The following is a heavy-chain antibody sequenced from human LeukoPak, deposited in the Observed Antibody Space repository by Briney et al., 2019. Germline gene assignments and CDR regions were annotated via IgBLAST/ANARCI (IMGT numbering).Heavy chain of an antibody. J-gene: IGHJ5*02. D-gene: IGHD3-22*01. Sequence: PPETPCLTRALYGGSLSGYYSGWIPETPREGLEWSWEINHSRSTNYNASFKSRVTISVNISKGQSSLTLSSVTAADTAVYSCATARGYSYDSSGYCHRNWFDPWGQGTLVTVSS. CDR2: INHSRST. CDR3: ATARGYSYDSSGYCHRNWFDP. V-gene: IGHV4-34*01. CDR1: GGSLSGYY.